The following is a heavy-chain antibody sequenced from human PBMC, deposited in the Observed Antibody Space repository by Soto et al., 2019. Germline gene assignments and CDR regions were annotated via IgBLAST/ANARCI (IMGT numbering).Heavy chain of an antibody. CDR2: IIPSFATG. CDR3: ARSYYGSGSYWFYGMDV. V-gene: IGHV1-69*06. D-gene: IGHD3-10*01. J-gene: IGHJ6*02. CDR1: GGTFGNSA. Sequence: QVQLVQSGAEVKKPGSSVKVSCKASGGTFGNSAISWVRQAPGQGLEWMGGIIPSFATGNSAPEFQGRLTITAGTSTTTAYMEQSSRRSEDTAVYYCARSYYGSGSYWFYGMDVWGQGTTVTVSS.